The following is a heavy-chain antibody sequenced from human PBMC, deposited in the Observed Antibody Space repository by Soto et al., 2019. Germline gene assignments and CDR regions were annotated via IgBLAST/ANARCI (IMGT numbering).Heavy chain of an antibody. D-gene: IGHD2-15*01. J-gene: IGHJ4*02. Sequence: GGSLRLSCTASGFTFGDYAMSWFRQAPGKGLEWVGFIRSKAYGGTTEYAASVKGRFTISRDDSKSIAYLQMNSLKTEDTAVYYCTRAWGGYCSGRSCAYWGQGTLVTSPQ. CDR1: GFTFGDYA. V-gene: IGHV3-49*03. CDR2: IRSKAYGGTT. CDR3: TRAWGGYCSGRSCAY.